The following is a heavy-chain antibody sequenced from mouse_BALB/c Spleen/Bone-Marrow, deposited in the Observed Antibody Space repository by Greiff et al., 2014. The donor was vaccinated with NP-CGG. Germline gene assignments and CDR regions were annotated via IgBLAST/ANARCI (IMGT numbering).Heavy chain of an antibody. CDR1: GYAFSSYW. CDR2: IYPGDGDT. V-gene: IGHV1-80*01. D-gene: IGHD2-3*01. J-gene: IGHJ2*01. CDR3: ARGRGWYFDY. Sequence: VQLQQSGAELVRPGSSVKISCKASGYAFSSYWMNWVKQRPGQGLEWIGQIYPGDGDTNYNGKFKGKATLTADKSSSTAYMQLSGLTSEDSAVYFCARGRGWYFDYWGQCTTLTVSS.